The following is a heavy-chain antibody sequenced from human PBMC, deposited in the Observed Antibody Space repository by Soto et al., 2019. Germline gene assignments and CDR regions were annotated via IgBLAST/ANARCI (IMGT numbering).Heavy chain of an antibody. CDR3: ARGRYGDY. CDR2: ISAHNGNT. V-gene: IGHV1-18*01. J-gene: IGHJ4*02. CDR1: GYGFTTYG. Sequence: QVHLVQSGAAVKKPGASMKVSCKGSGYGFTTYGITWVRQAPGQGLEWMAWISAHNGNTNYAQKLQGRVTVTRDTSTSTAYMELRSLRSDDTAVYYCARGRYGDYWGQGALVTVSS. D-gene: IGHD1-1*01.